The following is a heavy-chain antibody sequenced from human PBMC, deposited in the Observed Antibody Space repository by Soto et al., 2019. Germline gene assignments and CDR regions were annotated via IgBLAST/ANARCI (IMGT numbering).Heavy chain of an antibody. D-gene: IGHD6-13*01. Sequence: QVQLQQWGAGLLKPSETLSLTCAVYGGSFSGYYWSWIRQPPGKGLEWIGEINHSGSTNYNPSLKSRVTISVDTSKNQFSLKLSSVTAADTAVYYCARGEKELWRGIAAAGYGHWGQGTLVTVSS. V-gene: IGHV4-34*01. CDR3: ARGEKELWRGIAAAGYGH. J-gene: IGHJ5*02. CDR2: INHSGST. CDR1: GGSFSGYY.